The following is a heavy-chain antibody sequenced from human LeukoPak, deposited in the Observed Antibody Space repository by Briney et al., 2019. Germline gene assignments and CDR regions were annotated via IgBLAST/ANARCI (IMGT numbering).Heavy chain of an antibody. V-gene: IGHV3-48*01. CDR2: ISSSSSTI. J-gene: IGHJ4*02. CDR1: GFTFSSYS. D-gene: IGHD1-26*01. CDR3: ARDGVGATPG. Sequence: GGSLRLSCAASGFTFSSYSMNWVRQAPGKGLEWVSYISSSSSTIYYADSVKGRFTISRDNSKNTLYLQMNSLRAEDTAVYYCARDGVGATPGWGQGTLVTVSS.